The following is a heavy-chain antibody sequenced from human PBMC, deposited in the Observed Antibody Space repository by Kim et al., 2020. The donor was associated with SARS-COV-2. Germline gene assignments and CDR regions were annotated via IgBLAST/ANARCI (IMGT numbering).Heavy chain of an antibody. CDR1: GFTFSSYG. CDR2: IWYDGSNK. V-gene: IGHV3-33*01. J-gene: IGHJ4*02. Sequence: GGSLRLSCAASGFTFSSYGMHWVRQAPGKGLEWVAVIWYDGSNKYYADSVKGRFTISRDNSKNTLYLQMNSLRAEDTAVYYCARGPRYPGDFWSGYYFGGRPDYWGQGTLVTVSS. CDR3: ARGPRYPGDFWSGYYFGGRPDY. D-gene: IGHD3-3*01.